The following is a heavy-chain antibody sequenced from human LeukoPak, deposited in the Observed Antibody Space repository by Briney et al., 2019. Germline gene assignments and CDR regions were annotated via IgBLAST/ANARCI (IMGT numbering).Heavy chain of an antibody. J-gene: IGHJ4*02. V-gene: IGHV3-30*03. CDR3: ARGGQWLGYFDY. CDR1: GFTFSSYG. D-gene: IGHD6-19*01. Sequence: GGSLRLSCAASGFTFSSYGMHWVRQAPGKGLEWVAVISYDGSNKYYADSVKGRFPISRDNSKNTLYLQMNSLRAEDTAVYYCARGGQWLGYFDYWGQGTLVTVSS. CDR2: ISYDGSNK.